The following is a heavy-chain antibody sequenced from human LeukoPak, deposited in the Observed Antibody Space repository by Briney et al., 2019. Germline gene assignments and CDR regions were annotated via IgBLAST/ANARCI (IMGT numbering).Heavy chain of an antibody. Sequence: ASVKVSCKASGYTFNGYYMHWVRQAPGQGLEWMGWINPNSGGTNYAQKFQGRVTMTRDTSISTAYMELSRLRSDDTAVYYCARDREQWLVDYFDYWGQGTLVTVSS. CDR1: GYTFNGYY. CDR2: INPNSGGT. CDR3: ARDREQWLVDYFDY. J-gene: IGHJ4*02. D-gene: IGHD6-19*01. V-gene: IGHV1-2*02.